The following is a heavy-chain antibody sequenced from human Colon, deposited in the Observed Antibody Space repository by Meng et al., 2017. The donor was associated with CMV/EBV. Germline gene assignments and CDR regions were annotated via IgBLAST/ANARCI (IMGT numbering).Heavy chain of an antibody. D-gene: IGHD3-22*01. CDR3: ARSQAREVFDSSGPYYSRPIDN. CDR1: GYSFNTYD. V-gene: IGHV1-8*01. Sequence: ASVKVSCKASGYSFNTYDLTWVRQAPGHGREWMGWMNPNSGNVGYARKFQGRVTLTRDTSIKTSYMELSSLNSEDTAVYYCARSQAREVFDSSGPYYSRPIDNWGQGTLVTVSS. J-gene: IGHJ4*02. CDR2: MNPNSGNV.